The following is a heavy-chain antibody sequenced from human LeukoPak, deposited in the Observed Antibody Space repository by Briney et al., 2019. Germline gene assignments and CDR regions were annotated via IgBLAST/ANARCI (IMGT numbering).Heavy chain of an antibody. CDR2: ISSSSGTI. D-gene: IGHD2/OR15-2a*01. Sequence: GGSLRLSCAVSGFTFSSYSMKWVRQAPGKGLEWVSYISSSSGTIYYADSVKGRFTVSRDNAKNSLSLQMNSLRAEDTAVYYCARDNRSVNWFDPWGHGTLVTVSS. CDR3: ARDNRSVNWFDP. J-gene: IGHJ5*02. CDR1: GFTFSSYS. V-gene: IGHV3-48*04.